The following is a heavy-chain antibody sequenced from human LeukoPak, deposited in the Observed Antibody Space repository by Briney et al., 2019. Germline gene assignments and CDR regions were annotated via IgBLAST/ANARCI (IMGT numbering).Heavy chain of an antibody. CDR3: ARAPVDTAMVTRFDY. J-gene: IGHJ4*02. V-gene: IGHV1-69*06. Sequence: GASVKVSCKASGGTFSSYAISWVRQAPGQGLEWMGGIIPIFGTANYAQKFQGRVTITADKSTSTAYMELSSLRSEDTAVYYCARAPVDTAMVTRFDYWGQGTLVTVSP. CDR2: IIPIFGTA. D-gene: IGHD5-18*01. CDR1: GGTFSSYA.